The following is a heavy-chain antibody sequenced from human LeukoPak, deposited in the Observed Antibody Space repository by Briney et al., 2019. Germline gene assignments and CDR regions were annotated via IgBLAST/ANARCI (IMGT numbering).Heavy chain of an antibody. V-gene: IGHV3-21*04. CDR1: GFTFSSYG. D-gene: IGHD3-22*01. J-gene: IGHJ4*02. CDR3: AKDTGYYYDSSNYLGY. Sequence: PGGSLRLSCAASGFTFSSYGISWVRQAPGKGLEWVSSISGSSSYIYYADSMKGRFTISRDNAKNSLYLQMNSLRAEDTALYYCAKDTGYYYDSSNYLGYWGQGTLVTVSS. CDR2: ISGSSSYI.